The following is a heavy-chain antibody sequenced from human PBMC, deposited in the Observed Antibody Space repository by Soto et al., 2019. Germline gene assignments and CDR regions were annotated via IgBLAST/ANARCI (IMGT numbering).Heavy chain of an antibody. Sequence: QVQMVQSASEVKEPGASMKVSCKTSGYSFTTHGISWVRQAPGQGLEWMGWVSAYNGDTNYAPGLHDRVTMTTDTSARTAYMELRSLTSDDTAVYYCARDLLTTVTHRDFDYWGQGTLVTVSS. J-gene: IGHJ4*02. V-gene: IGHV1-18*01. CDR2: VSAYNGDT. CDR3: ARDLLTTVTHRDFDY. D-gene: IGHD4-17*01. CDR1: GYSFTTHG.